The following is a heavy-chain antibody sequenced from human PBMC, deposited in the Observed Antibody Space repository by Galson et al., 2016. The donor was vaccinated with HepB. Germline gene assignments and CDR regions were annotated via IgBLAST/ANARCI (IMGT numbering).Heavy chain of an antibody. CDR3: ARAVYPNGGNPPGLLDL. J-gene: IGHJ5*02. D-gene: IGHD4-23*01. Sequence: SLRLSCAASGFTFDDYAMHWVRQVPGKGLEWVSGITGNSGDIGYADSVKGRFTISRDNARNSLLLQMNSLTAEDTAVYFCARAVYPNGGNPPGLLDLWGQGTLVTVSS. CDR2: ITGNSGDI. V-gene: IGHV3-9*01. CDR1: GFTFDDYA.